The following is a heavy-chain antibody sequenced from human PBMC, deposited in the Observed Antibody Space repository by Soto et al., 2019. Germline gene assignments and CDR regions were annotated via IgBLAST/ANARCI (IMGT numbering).Heavy chain of an antibody. CDR1: YDSISSGDYY. V-gene: IGHV4-30-4*01. D-gene: IGHD3-9*01. CDR3: ARMRNILTGYPGHFEY. Sequence: SETLSLTCTVSYDSISSGDYYWSFIHQPPLKGLEWIGCIYYSGNTYYNPSLKRRFSISVDTSKNQFSLKLSSVTAADTAVYYCARMRNILTGYPGHFEYWGQGTLVTVSS. J-gene: IGHJ4*02. CDR2: IYYSGNT.